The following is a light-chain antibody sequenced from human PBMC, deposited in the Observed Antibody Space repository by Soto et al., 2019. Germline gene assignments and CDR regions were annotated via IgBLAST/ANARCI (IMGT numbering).Light chain of an antibody. J-gene: IGKJ1*01. CDR2: DAS. CDR1: QSISSW. V-gene: IGKV1-5*01. Sequence: DIQMTQSPSTLSASVGDRVTITCRASQSISSWLAWYQQKPGKAPKLLIYDASSLESGVPSRFSGSGSGTEFTLTISSLPPDDFATYYCQQYTSYTWTFGQGTKVDIX. CDR3: QQYTSYTWT.